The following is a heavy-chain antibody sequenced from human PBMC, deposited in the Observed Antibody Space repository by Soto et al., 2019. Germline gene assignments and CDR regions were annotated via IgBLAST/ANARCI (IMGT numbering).Heavy chain of an antibody. D-gene: IGHD5-18*01. V-gene: IGHV1-69*12. Sequence: QVQLVQSGAEVKKPESSVKVSCKAPGGTFSTYAISWVRQAPGQGLEWMGGIIPMFGTANYAQRFQDRVRITADESTNTVYMELSCLRSEDTAVYFCSSGIQLWLRRINNGYSGWGQGTLVTVSS. J-gene: IGHJ4*02. CDR3: SSGIQLWLRRINNGYSG. CDR1: GGTFSTYA. CDR2: IIPMFGTA.